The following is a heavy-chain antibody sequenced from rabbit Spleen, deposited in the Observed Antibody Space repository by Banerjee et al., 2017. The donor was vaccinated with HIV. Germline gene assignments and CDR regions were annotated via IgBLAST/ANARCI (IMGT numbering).Heavy chain of an antibody. Sequence: QSLEESGGDLVKPEGSLTLTCTASGFSFSSSYYMCWVRQAPGKGLECIACIYADRSGSTYYASWAKGRFTITRSTSLNTVTLQLNSLTAADTATYFCARDRDGTAAYYDLDLWGPGTLVTVS. D-gene: IGHD1-1*01. J-gene: IGHJ4*01. V-gene: IGHV1S40*01. CDR3: ARDRDGTAAYYDLDL. CDR2: IYADRSGST. CDR1: GFSFSSSYY.